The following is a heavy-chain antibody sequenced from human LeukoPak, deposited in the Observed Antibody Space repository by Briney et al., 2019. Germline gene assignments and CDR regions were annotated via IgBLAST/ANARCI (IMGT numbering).Heavy chain of an antibody. D-gene: IGHD3-3*01. V-gene: IGHV3-33*03. Sequence: PGGSLRLSCEATGFTFSSYGMHWVRQAPGKGLEWVAVIWYDGSNKYYADSVKGRFTISRDNAKNSLYLQMNSLRAEDTALYYCAKDNWSGYYGADSMDVWGQGTTVTVSS. CDR2: IWYDGSNK. J-gene: IGHJ6*02. CDR1: GFTFSSYG. CDR3: AKDNWSGYYGADSMDV.